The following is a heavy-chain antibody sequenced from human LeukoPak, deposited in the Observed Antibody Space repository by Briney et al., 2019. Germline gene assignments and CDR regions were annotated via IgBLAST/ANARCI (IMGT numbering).Heavy chain of an antibody. Sequence: ASVKVSCKASGYSFTGYDINWVRQATGQGLEWMGWMNPNSGNTGYAQKFQGRVTMTRNTSISTAYMELSSLRSEDTAVYYCATELQYSGSYYYWGQGPLVTVSS. CDR2: MNPNSGNT. D-gene: IGHD1-26*01. V-gene: IGHV1-8*01. J-gene: IGHJ4*02. CDR1: GYSFTGYD. CDR3: ATELQYSGSYYY.